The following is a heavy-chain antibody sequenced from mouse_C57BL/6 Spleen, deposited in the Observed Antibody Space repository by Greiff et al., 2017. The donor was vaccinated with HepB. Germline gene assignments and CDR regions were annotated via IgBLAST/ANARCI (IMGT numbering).Heavy chain of an antibody. CDR3: ARDPPLYDGYLFDY. CDR1: GFTFSSYA. J-gene: IGHJ2*01. CDR2: ISDGGSYT. Sequence: EVHLVESGGGLVKPGGSLKLSCAASGFTFSSYAMSWVRQTPEKRREWVATISDGGSYTYYPDNVKGRFTISRDNAKNNLYLQMSHLKSEDTAMYYCARDPPLYDGYLFDYWGQGTTLTVSS. D-gene: IGHD2-3*01. V-gene: IGHV5-4*01.